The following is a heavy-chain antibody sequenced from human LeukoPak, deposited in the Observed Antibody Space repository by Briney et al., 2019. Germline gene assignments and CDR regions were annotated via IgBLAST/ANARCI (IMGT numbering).Heavy chain of an antibody. Sequence: GGSLRLSCAASGFTVSSNYMSWVRQAPGKGLEWGSVIYSGGSTYYADSVKGRFTISRDNSKNTLYLQMNSLRAEDTAVYYCARETVNRHYYYGMDVWGQGTTVTVSS. CDR1: GFTVSSNY. J-gene: IGHJ6*02. V-gene: IGHV3-53*01. CDR2: IYSGGST. D-gene: IGHD4-11*01. CDR3: ARETVNRHYYYGMDV.